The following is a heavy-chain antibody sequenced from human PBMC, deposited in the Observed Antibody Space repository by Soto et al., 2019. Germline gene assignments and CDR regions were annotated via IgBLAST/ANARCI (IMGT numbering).Heavy chain of an antibody. Sequence: PSETLSLTCTVSGGSISSSSYYWGWIRQPPGKGLEWIGSIYYSGSTYYNPSLKSRVTISVDTSKNQFSLKLSSVTAADTAVYYCARWYSSGWYPGYYYGMAVWGQGTTVTVSS. CDR1: GGSISSSSYY. CDR2: IYYSGST. V-gene: IGHV4-39*01. J-gene: IGHJ6*02. D-gene: IGHD6-19*01. CDR3: ARWYSSGWYPGYYYGMAV.